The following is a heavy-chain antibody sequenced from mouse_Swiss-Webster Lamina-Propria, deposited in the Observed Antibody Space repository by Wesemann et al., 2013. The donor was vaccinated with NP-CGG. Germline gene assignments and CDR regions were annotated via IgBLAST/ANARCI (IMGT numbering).Heavy chain of an antibody. CDR2: ISYDGSN. J-gene: IGHJ2*01. CDR1: GYSITSGYY. CDR3: AREGSSAPDYFDY. D-gene: IGHD3-1*01. Sequence: DVQLQESGPGLVKPSQSLSLTCSVTGYSITSGYYWNWIRQFPGNKLEWMGYISYDGSNNYNPSLKNRISITRDTSKNQFFLKLNSVTTEDTATYYCAREGSSAPDYFDYWGQGTTLTVSS. V-gene: IGHV3-6*02.